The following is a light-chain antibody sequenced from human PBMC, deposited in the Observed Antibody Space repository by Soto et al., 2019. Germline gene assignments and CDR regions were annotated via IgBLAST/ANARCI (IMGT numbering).Light chain of an antibody. CDR1: QSVSGH. Sequence: EIVLTHSPATLSLSPCERAALSGSASQSVSGHLAWYQQKPGQAPRLLIYASSTRATGVPARFSGSGSATEFSLTISSLQSEDFGVYYCQQYNQWPPGTFGQGTKVDIK. V-gene: IGKV3-15*01. J-gene: IGKJ1*01. CDR2: ASS. CDR3: QQYNQWPPGT.